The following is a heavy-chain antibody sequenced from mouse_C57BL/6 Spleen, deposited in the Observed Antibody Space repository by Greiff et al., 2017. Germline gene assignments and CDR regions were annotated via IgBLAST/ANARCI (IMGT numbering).Heavy chain of an antibody. CDR1: GYAFSSSW. J-gene: IGHJ3*01. CDR2: IYPGDGDT. CDR3: ARVDYYSNTFAY. Sequence: VQLQQSGPELVKPGASVKISCKASGYAFSSSWMNWVKQRPGKGLEWIGRIYPGDGDTNYNGKFKGKATLTADKSSSTAYMQLSSLTSEDSAVYFCARVDYYSNTFAYWGQGTLVTVSA. D-gene: IGHD2-5*01. V-gene: IGHV1-82*01.